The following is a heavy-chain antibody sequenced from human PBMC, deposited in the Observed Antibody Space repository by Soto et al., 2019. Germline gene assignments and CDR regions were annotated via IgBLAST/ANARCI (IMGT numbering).Heavy chain of an antibody. J-gene: IGHJ6*02. CDR3: ARRAIYCSGGSCHNYSYSGMDV. CDR1: GYSFTSYW. Sequence: GESLKISCKGSGYSFTSYWISWVRQMPGKGLEWMGRIDPSDSYTNYSPSFQGHVTISADKSISTAYLQWSSLKASDTAMYYCARRAIYCSGGSCHNYSYSGMDVWGPGTSVTVYS. CDR2: IDPSDSYT. D-gene: IGHD2-15*01. V-gene: IGHV5-10-1*01.